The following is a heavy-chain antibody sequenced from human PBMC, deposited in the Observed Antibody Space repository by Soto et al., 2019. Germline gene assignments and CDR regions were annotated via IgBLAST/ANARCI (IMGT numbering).Heavy chain of an antibody. Sequence: SVKVSCTASGGTFSSYTSSWVRQAPGQGLEWMGRIIPILGIANYAQEFQGRVTITADKSTSTAYMELSSLRSEDTAVYYCATLHYAFWSGYYNYFDYWGQGTLVTVSS. CDR3: ATLHYAFWSGYYNYFDY. CDR2: IIPILGIA. CDR1: GGTFSSYT. D-gene: IGHD3-3*01. J-gene: IGHJ4*02. V-gene: IGHV1-69*02.